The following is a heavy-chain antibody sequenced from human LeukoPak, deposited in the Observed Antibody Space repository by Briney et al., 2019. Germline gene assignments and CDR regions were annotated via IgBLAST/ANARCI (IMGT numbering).Heavy chain of an antibody. Sequence: GRSLRLSCAASGFTFSSYAMHWVRQAPCKGLEWVAAISYDGSNKYYADSVKARFTISRDNSKNTLYLQMNSLRADDTAVYYCARDLRQIVVVPAAIAGGFHPWGEGTLVTVSS. CDR2: ISYDGSNK. D-gene: IGHD2-2*02. V-gene: IGHV3-30*04. CDR3: ARDLRQIVVVPAAIAGGFHP. CDR1: GFTFSSYA. J-gene: IGHJ5*02.